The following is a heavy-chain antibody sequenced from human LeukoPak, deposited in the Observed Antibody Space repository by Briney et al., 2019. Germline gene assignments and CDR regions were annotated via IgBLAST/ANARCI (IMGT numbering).Heavy chain of an antibody. CDR2: IYSGGST. CDR1: GFTVSSNY. CDR3: ARFLETYDSSGYPSTYFDY. J-gene: IGHJ4*02. V-gene: IGHV3-66*01. Sequence: PGGSLRLSCAASGFTVSSNYMSWVRQAPGKGLEWVSVIYSGGSTYYADSVKGRFTISRDNSKNTLYLRMNSLRAEDTAVYYCARFLETYDSSGYPSTYFDYWGQGTLVTVSS. D-gene: IGHD3-22*01.